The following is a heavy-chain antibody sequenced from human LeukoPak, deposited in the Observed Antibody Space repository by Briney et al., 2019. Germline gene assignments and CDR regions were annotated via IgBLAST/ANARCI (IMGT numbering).Heavy chain of an antibody. D-gene: IGHD3-3*01. CDR1: GYTFTTYD. CDR2: ISAYNDNT. J-gene: IGHJ4*02. Sequence: ASVKVSCKASGYTFTTYDISWVRQAPGQGLEWMGWISAYNDNTNSAQNLQGRVTITADKSTSTAYMELSSLSSEDTAVYSCARDHESITIFGVVHYFDYWGQGTLVTVSS. CDR3: ARDHESITIFGVVHYFDY. V-gene: IGHV1-18*01.